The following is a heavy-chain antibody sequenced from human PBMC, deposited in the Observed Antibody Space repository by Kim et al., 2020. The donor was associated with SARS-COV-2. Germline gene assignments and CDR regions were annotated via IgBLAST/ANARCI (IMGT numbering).Heavy chain of an antibody. J-gene: IGHJ4*02. CDR3: ARTDYYFNF. CDR2: SRV. D-gene: IGHD2-21*02. Sequence: SRVSDADSVKGRFTISRDNAKNTLFLQMNSLRVEDAAVYYCARTDYYFNFWGQGTLVTVSS. V-gene: IGHV3-74*01.